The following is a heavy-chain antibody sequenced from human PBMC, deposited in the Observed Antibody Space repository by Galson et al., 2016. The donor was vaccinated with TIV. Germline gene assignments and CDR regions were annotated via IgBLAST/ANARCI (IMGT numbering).Heavy chain of an antibody. J-gene: IGHJ4*02. Sequence: QSGAEVKKPGASVKVSCKASGYTFTIHPIHWMRQAPGQRLEWLGLINTGNTDTKYSQKFQGRVTFTRDTSARTVYMELSSLRPEDTAVYYCARPPYCGDHCYKYDLWGPGTLVTVSS. V-gene: IGHV1-3*04. D-gene: IGHD2-21*01. CDR2: INTGNTDT. CDR3: ARPPYCGDHCYKYDL. CDR1: GYTFTIHP.